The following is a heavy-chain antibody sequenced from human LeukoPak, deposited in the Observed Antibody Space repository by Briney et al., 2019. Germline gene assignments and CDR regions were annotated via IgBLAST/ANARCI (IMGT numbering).Heavy chain of an antibody. J-gene: IGHJ4*02. CDR2: IKQDGSEK. Sequence: GGSLRLSCAASGFTLRNNWMHWVRQAPGKGLEWVANIKQDGSEKYYVDSVKGRFTISRDNAKNSLYLQMNSLRAEDTAVYYCARDGAAGGTPYFDYWGQGTLVTVSS. V-gene: IGHV3-7*04. CDR1: GFTLRNNW. D-gene: IGHD6-13*01. CDR3: ARDGAAGGTPYFDY.